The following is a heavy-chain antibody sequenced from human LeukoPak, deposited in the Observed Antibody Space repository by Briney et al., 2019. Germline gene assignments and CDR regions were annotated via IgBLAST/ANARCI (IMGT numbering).Heavy chain of an antibody. D-gene: IGHD2-15*01. V-gene: IGHV3-30*04. CDR2: ISYDGSNK. CDR1: GFTFSSYA. CDR3: AGYCSGGSCYYDAFDI. Sequence: PGGSLRLSCAASGFTFSSYAMHWVRQAPGKGLEWVAVISYDGSNKYYADSVKGRFTISRDNSKNTLYLQMNSLRAEDTAVYYCAGYCSGGSCYYDAFDIWGPGTMVTVSS. J-gene: IGHJ3*02.